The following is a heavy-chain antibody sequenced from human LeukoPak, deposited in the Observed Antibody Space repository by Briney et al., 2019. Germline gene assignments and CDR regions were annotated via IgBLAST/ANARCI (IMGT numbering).Heavy chain of an antibody. CDR2: ISAYNGNT. J-gene: IGHJ4*02. V-gene: IGHV1-18*01. D-gene: IGHD3-16*01. CDR3: ARDNDSRDPPHFDY. CDR1: GYTFTSYG. Sequence: EASVKVSCKASGYTFTSYGISWVRQAPGQGLEWMGWISAYNGNTNYAQKLQGRVTMTTDTSTSTAYMELSSLRSEDTAVYYCARDNDSRDPPHFDYWGQGTLVTVSS.